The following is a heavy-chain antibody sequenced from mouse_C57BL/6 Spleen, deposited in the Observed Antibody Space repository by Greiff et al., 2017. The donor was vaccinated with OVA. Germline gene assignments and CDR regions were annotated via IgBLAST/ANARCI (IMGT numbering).Heavy chain of an antibody. D-gene: IGHD1-1*01. Sequence: QVQLQQSGAELVKPGASVKMSCKASGYTFTSYWITWVKQRPGQGLEWIGDIYPGSGSTNYNEKFKSKATLTVDTSSSTAYMQLSSLTSEDSAVYYCARPVYYGSSYDYAMDYWGQGTSVTVSS. CDR3: ARPVYYGSSYDYAMDY. V-gene: IGHV1-55*01. CDR2: IYPGSGST. J-gene: IGHJ4*01. CDR1: GYTFTSYW.